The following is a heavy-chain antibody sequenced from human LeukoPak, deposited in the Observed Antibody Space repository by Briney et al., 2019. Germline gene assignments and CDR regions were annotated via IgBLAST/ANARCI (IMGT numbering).Heavy chain of an antibody. CDR3: ASAPRQGSIGSLDY. CDR1: GGSISSSTYY. J-gene: IGHJ4*02. CDR2: MYYTGTT. D-gene: IGHD3-10*01. V-gene: IGHV4-39*01. Sequence: SETLSLTCTVSGGSISSSTYYWGWIRQPPRKGLEWIGAMYYTGTTYYNPSLRSRVTISVDTSKNQFSLKLSSVTAADTALYYCASAPRQGSIGSLDYWGQGTLVTVSS.